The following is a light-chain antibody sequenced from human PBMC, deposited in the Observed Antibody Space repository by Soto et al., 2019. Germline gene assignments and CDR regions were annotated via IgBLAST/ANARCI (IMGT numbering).Light chain of an antibody. CDR1: SSDVGGYNY. J-gene: IGLJ2*01. CDR2: DVS. CDR3: SSYTSSSTPVV. V-gene: IGLV2-14*01. Sequence: QSALTQPASVSGSPGQSITISCTGTSSDVGGYNYVSWYQQHQGKAPKLMIYDVSNRPSGVSNRFSGSKSGNTASLTISGLQAEDEADYYCSSYTSSSTPVVFGGGTKLTV.